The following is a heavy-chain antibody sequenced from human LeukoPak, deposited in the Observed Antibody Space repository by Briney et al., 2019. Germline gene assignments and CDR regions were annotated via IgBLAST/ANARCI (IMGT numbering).Heavy chain of an antibody. CDR2: IYYSGST. CDR3: ARSSGWSDETYYYYYMDV. V-gene: IGHV4-39*07. Sequence: SETLSLTCTVSGGSISSSSYYWGWIRQPPGKGLEWIGSIYYSGSTYYNPSLKSRVTISVDTSKNQFSLQLNSVTPEDTAVYYCARSSGWSDETYYYYYMDVWGKGTTVTVSS. J-gene: IGHJ6*03. D-gene: IGHD6-19*01. CDR1: GGSISSSSYY.